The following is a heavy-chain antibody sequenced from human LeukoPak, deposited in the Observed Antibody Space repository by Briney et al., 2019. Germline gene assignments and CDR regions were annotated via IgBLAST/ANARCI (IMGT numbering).Heavy chain of an antibody. CDR2: ISGSGGTT. D-gene: IGHD3-16*02. CDR3: AKDGYYDYVWGSYRVYYFDY. V-gene: IGHV3-23*01. J-gene: IGHJ4*02. Sequence: GGSLRLSCAASGFTFSNYAMSWVRQAPGKGLEWVSAISGSGGTTYYADSVKGRFTISRDNSKNTLYLQMNSLRAEDTAVYYCAKDGYYDYVWGSYRVYYFDYWGQGTLVTVSS. CDR1: GFTFSNYA.